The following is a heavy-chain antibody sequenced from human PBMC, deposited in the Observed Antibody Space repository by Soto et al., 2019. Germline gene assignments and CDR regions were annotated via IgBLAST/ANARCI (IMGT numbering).Heavy chain of an antibody. CDR1: GGSFSGYY. V-gene: IGHV4-34*01. D-gene: IGHD6-13*01. CDR2: INHSAST. Sequence: QVQLQQWGAGLLKPSETLSLTCAVYGGSFSGYYWSWIRQPPGKGLEWIGEINHSASTNYNPSLKSRVTISVDTSKNQFSLKLSSVTAADTAVYYCARGRKDYSSSWYVDWGQGTLVTVSS. CDR3: ARGRKDYSSSWYVD. J-gene: IGHJ4*02.